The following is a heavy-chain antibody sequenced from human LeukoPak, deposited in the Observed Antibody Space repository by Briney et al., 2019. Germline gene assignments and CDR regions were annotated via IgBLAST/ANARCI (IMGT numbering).Heavy chain of an antibody. J-gene: IGHJ6*02. D-gene: IGHD3-3*01. V-gene: IGHV3-21*01. CDR2: ISSSSTYI. CDR1: GFTVSSNY. CDR3: ARPHPRTVFGVFSYYYGMDV. Sequence: GGSLRLSCAASGFTVSSNYMNWVRQAPGKGLEWVSSISSSSTYIYYADSVKGRFIISRDNAKSSLYLQMNSLRAEDTAVYYCARPHPRTVFGVFSYYYGMDVWGQGTTVTVSS.